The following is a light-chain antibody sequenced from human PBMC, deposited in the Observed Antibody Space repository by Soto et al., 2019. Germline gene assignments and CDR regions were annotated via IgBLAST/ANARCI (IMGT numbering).Light chain of an antibody. CDR1: TGAVTSDYY. CDR3: LLHYGAAQLWM. CDR2: STG. J-gene: IGLJ3*02. Sequence: QAVVTQEPSLTVSPGGTVTLTCASSTGAVTSDYYPTWLQQKPGQAPRALIYSTGNKHSWTPARFSGSLLGGRAALTLSGVQSEDEADYYCLLHYGAAQLWMFGGGTKLTVL. V-gene: IGLV7-43*01.